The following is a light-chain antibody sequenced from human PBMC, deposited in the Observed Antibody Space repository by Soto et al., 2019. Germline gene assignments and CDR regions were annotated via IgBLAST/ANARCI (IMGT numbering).Light chain of an antibody. V-gene: IGLV2-8*01. CDR3: SSFAGSNTV. Sequence: QSALTQPPSASGSPGQSVTISCTGTSSDVGGYNYVSWYQHHPGKGPKLMIYEVSKRTSGVPDRFSGSKSGNTDSLTVAGLQAEDEAEYYCSSFAGSNTVFGGGTKVTVL. CDR1: SSDVGGYNY. J-gene: IGLJ2*01. CDR2: EVS.